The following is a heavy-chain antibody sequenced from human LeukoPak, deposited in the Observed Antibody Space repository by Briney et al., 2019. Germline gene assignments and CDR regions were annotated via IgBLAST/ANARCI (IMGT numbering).Heavy chain of an antibody. D-gene: IGHD3-10*01. CDR3: ARDYASLGSGDFDY. CDR2: INPDSGGT. Sequence: ASVKVSCKASGYTFTGYFMHWVRQAPGQGLEWMGWINPDSGGTNYAQKFQGRVTMTRDTSISTAYMELSRLRSDDTAIYYCARDYASLGSGDFDYWGQGTLVTVSS. CDR1: GYTFTGYF. J-gene: IGHJ4*02. V-gene: IGHV1-2*02.